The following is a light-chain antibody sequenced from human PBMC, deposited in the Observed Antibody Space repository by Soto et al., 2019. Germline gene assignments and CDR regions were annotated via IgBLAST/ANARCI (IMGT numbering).Light chain of an antibody. CDR3: AAWDDSLSGVV. J-gene: IGLJ2*01. CDR1: SSNIGSTY. CDR2: RNS. Sequence: QAVVTQPPSASGTPGQRVTISCSGSSSNIGSTYVYWYQQIPGTVPQLLIYRNSERPSGVPDRFSGSKSGTSASLAISGLRSADEADYYCAAWDDSLSGVVFGGGTQLTVL. V-gene: IGLV1-47*01.